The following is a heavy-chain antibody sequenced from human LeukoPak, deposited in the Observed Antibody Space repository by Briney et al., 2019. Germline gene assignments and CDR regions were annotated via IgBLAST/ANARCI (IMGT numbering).Heavy chain of an antibody. J-gene: IGHJ4*02. CDR2: IYTSGST. CDR3: ARGPVKSSGYYASRDFSFDY. V-gene: IGHV4-61*02. CDR1: GGSISSGSYY. Sequence: PSETLSLTCTVSGGSISSGSYYWSWLRQPAGKGLESIGRIYTSGSTNYNPSLKRRVTISVDTSKNQFSLKLSSVTAADTAVYYCARGPVKSSGYYASRDFSFDYWGQGTLVTVSS. D-gene: IGHD3-22*01.